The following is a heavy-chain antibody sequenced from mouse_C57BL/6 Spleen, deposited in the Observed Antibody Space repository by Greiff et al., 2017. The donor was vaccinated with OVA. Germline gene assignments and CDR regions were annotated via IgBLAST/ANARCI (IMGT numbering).Heavy chain of an antibody. CDR3: ARTGDDYDGFAY. Sequence: QVQLKESGAELARPGASVKLSCKASGYTFTSYGISWVKQRTGQGLEWIGEIYPRSGNTYYNEKFKGKATLTADKSSSTAYMELRSLTSEDSAVYFCARTGDDYDGFAYWGQGTLVTVSA. D-gene: IGHD2-4*01. J-gene: IGHJ3*01. CDR2: IYPRSGNT. V-gene: IGHV1-81*01. CDR1: GYTFTSYG.